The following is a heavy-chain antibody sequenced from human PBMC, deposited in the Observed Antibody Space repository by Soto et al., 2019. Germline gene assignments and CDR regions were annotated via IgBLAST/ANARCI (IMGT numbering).Heavy chain of an antibody. D-gene: IGHD3-22*01. Sequence: QVQLLESGPGLAKPSETLSLTCTVSGGSISTYYWSWIRQPPGKGLEWFGYVFYSGNTNYNPSLKSRLTISGDTSTTQYSLELSSVTASDTAVYYCARVGSGSFDYWGQGTLVTVSS. CDR3: ARVGSGSFDY. V-gene: IGHV4-59*01. CDR1: GGSISTYY. J-gene: IGHJ4*02. CDR2: VFYSGNT.